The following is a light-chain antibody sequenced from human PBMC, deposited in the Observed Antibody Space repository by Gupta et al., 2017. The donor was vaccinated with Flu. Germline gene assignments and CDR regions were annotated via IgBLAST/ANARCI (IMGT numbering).Light chain of an antibody. CDR1: AVPKQY. Sequence: PGQTARITCSGDAVPKQYAYWYQQKPGQAPVLVIYKDSERPSGIPERFSGSSSGTTVTLTISGVQAEDEADYYCQSADSSGTWVFGGGTKLTVL. J-gene: IGLJ3*02. CDR3: QSADSSGTWV. V-gene: IGLV3-25*03. CDR2: KDS.